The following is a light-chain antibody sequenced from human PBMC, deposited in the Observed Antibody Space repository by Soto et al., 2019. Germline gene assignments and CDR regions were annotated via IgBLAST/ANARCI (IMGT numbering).Light chain of an antibody. V-gene: IGLV2-23*02. CDR3: CSSAPESTYV. J-gene: IGLJ1*01. CDR2: EVS. Sequence: QSALAQPASVSGSPGQSITISCTGTSSDVGSYNLVSWYQQHPGKGPKLLIFEVSQRPSGVSDRFSGSKSGNTASLTISALQADDEADYFCCSSAPESTYVFGTGTKVTVL. CDR1: SSDVGSYNL.